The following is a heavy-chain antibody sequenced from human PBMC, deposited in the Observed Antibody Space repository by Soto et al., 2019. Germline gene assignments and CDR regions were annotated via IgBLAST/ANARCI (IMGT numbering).Heavy chain of an antibody. CDR1: GGSISSDS. V-gene: IGHV4-59*01. Sequence: QVQLQESGPGLVKPSETLALTCTVSGGSISSDSWSWIRQPPGQRLEWIGYVYYNGVTKYNPSLESRVTISVDTSQTQFSLKLNSVTAVDTAIYYCARRSRSSSGWYYLDYWGQGTLVTVSS. D-gene: IGHD6-19*01. CDR3: ARRSRSSSGWYYLDY. CDR2: VYYNGVT. J-gene: IGHJ4*02.